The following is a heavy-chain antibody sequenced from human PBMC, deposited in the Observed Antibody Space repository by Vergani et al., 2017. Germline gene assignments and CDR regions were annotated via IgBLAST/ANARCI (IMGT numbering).Heavy chain of an antibody. CDR2: VDPEDGET. V-gene: IGHV1-69-2*01. Sequence: EVQLVQSGAEVKKPGATVKISCKVSGYTFTDYYMHWVQQAPGKGLEWMGLVDPEDGETIYAEKFRGRVTITADTSTDTAYMELSSLRSEDTAVYYCARLYGRDSSGSKYFDYWVQGTLVTVSS. J-gene: IGHJ4*02. D-gene: IGHD3-22*01. CDR1: GYTFTDYY. CDR3: ARLYGRDSSGSKYFDY.